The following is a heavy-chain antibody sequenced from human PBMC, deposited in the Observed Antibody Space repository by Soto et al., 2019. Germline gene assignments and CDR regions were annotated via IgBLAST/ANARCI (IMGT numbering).Heavy chain of an antibody. D-gene: IGHD3-10*01. V-gene: IGHV4-59*12. J-gene: IGHJ5*02. CDR1: GGSISSYY. CDR2: IYYSGST. CDR3: ARDSSGYYGSGSYNWFDP. Sequence: SETLSLTCTVSGGSISSYYWSWIRQPPGKGLEWIGYIYYSGSTYYNPSLKSRVTISVDTSKNQFSLKLSSVTAADTAVYYCARDSSGYYGSGSYNWFDPWGQGTLVTVSS.